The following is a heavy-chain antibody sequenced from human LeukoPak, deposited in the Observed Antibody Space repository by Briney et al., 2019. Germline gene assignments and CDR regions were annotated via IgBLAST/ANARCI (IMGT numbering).Heavy chain of an antibody. D-gene: IGHD6-13*01. CDR1: GGTISSGDHY. V-gene: IGHV4-30-4*01. Sequence: SASLSLTCTVSGGTISSGDHYWSWLRQPPGQGLEWIGYIYYSGTTYYTPSLKSRVTISVETRKNQFSLKVRSVTAADTAVYFCVRVSGEKQHLVNYFDYWGQGTQVTVSS. CDR2: IYYSGTT. CDR3: VRVSGEKQHLVNYFDY. J-gene: IGHJ4*02.